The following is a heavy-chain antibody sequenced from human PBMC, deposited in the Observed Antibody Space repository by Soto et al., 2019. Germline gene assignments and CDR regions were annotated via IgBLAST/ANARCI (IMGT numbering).Heavy chain of an antibody. Sequence: GGSLRLSCAASGFTFSSYAMSWVRQAPGKGLEWVSAISGSGVRTYYADSVKGRFTISRDNSKNTLYLQMNSLRAEDTAVYYCAKTPRKLIAAAGTLDYWGQGTLVTVSS. CDR3: AKTPRKLIAAAGTLDY. V-gene: IGHV3-23*01. J-gene: IGHJ4*02. CDR2: ISGSGVRT. CDR1: GFTFSSYA. D-gene: IGHD6-13*01.